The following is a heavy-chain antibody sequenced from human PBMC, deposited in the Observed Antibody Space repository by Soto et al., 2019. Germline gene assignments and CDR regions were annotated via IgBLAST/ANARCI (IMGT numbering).Heavy chain of an antibody. J-gene: IGHJ4*02. CDR1: GFTFSRYG. CDR2: VRSDGDTT. V-gene: IGHV3-23*01. Sequence: EVQVLESGGGLVQPGGSLRLSCAASGFTFSRYGMNWVRQAPGKGLEWVSGVRSDGDTTYNADSVKGRFTVTRDNFKNPVDLQRTSLRVEDTAVYYCAKGKGVGATPAGATCWGQGALGTVSS. D-gene: IGHD1-26*01. CDR3: AKGKGVGATPAGATC.